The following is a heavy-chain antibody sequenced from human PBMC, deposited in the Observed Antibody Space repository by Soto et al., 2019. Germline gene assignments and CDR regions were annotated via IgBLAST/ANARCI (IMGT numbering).Heavy chain of an antibody. CDR3: AKAGGAAGTVDYFDY. CDR2: IISDGSNR. J-gene: IGHJ4*02. V-gene: IGHV3-74*01. Sequence: GSLRLSCAASGFTFSNYWMHWVRQGPGKPLVWVSRIISDGSNRDYADSVKGRFTISRDNSKNTLYLQMSSLRAEDTAVYYCAKAGGAAGTVDYFDYWGQGTLVTVSS. CDR1: GFTFSNYW. D-gene: IGHD6-13*01.